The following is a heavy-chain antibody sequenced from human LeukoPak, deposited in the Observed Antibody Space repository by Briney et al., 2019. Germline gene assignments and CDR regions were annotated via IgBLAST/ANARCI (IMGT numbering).Heavy chain of an antibody. CDR1: GYTLTGYF. D-gene: IGHD6-6*01. J-gene: IGHJ4*02. CDR3: ARYSGGQLVDY. V-gene: IGHV1-2*02. CDR2: INPNSGGT. Sequence: GASVKVSCKASGYTLTGYFFNWVRQPPEQGLEWMGWINPNSGGTNYAQKFQGRVTMTRDTSISAAYMELSRLRSDDTAVYYCARYSGGQLVDYWGQGTLVTVSS.